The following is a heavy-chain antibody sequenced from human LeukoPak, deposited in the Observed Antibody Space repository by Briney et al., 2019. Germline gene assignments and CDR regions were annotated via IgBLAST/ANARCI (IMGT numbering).Heavy chain of an antibody. V-gene: IGHV3-23*01. CDR3: AKVRYVGYYFDY. D-gene: IGHD1-1*01. J-gene: IGHJ4*02. Sequence: GGSLRLSCAASGFTFSSYAMSWVRQAAGKGLEWVSDISGSGGSTYYAHSVKGRFTISRDNSKNTLYVQMNSLRAEDTAVYYCAKVRYVGYYFDYWGQGTLVTVSS. CDR2: ISGSGGST. CDR1: GFTFSSYA.